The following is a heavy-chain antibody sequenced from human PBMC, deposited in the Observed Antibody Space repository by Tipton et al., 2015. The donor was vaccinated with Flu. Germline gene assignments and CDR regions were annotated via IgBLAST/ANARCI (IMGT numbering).Heavy chain of an antibody. D-gene: IGHD3-16*01. V-gene: IGHV4-61*02. J-gene: IGHJ4*02. CDR1: GGSIRSSTYY. Sequence: TLSLTCSVSGGSIRSSTYYWSWIRQPAGKGLEWIGRIYTSGSTDYNPSLKSRVTISVDTSWNQFSLKLSSVTAADTAVYYCARSSTRGESDFWGQGTLLTVSS. CDR3: ARSSTRGESDF. CDR2: IYTSGST.